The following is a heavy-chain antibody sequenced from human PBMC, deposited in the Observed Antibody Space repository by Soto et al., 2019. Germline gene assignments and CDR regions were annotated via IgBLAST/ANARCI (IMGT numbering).Heavy chain of an antibody. V-gene: IGHV3-33*01. CDR1: GFGFSDYG. Sequence: QVHLVESGGGVVQPGRSLRLSCAASGFGFSDYGMHWVRQAPGKGLEWVALIWYDASNKYYEDSVKGRFTISRDNSKNTLFLQMNSLRAEDTAVYYCARGSHNWNSREFYFYYNLDVWGQGTTVTVSS. CDR2: IWYDASNK. J-gene: IGHJ6*02. D-gene: IGHD1-20*01. CDR3: ARGSHNWNSREFYFYYNLDV.